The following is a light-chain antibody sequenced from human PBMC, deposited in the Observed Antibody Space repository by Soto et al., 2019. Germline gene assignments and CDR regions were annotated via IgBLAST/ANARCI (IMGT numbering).Light chain of an antibody. CDR1: QGVSNR. CDR3: LQHNSYPWT. V-gene: IGKV1-17*03. Sequence: DIQMTQSPSAMSASVGDRITITCRASQGVSNRLVWFQQKPGKVPKRLIFAATLFQSGVPSRFSGSGSGKEFTLTISGLQAEDFATYYCLQHNSYPWTFGPGTKVDIK. J-gene: IGKJ1*01. CDR2: AAT.